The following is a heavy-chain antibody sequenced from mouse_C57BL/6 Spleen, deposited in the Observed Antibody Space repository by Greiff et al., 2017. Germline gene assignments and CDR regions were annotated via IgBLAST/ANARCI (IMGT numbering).Heavy chain of an antibody. Sequence: EVKLVESGGGLVKPGGSLKLSCAASGFTFSDYGMHWVRQAPEKGLEWVAYISSGSSTIYYADTVKGRFTIARDNAKNTLFLQMTSLRSEDTAMYYCARGGYDYDPAWFAYWGQGTLVTVSA. J-gene: IGHJ3*01. CDR3: ARGGYDYDPAWFAY. V-gene: IGHV5-17*01. CDR2: ISSGSSTI. CDR1: GFTFSDYG. D-gene: IGHD2-4*01.